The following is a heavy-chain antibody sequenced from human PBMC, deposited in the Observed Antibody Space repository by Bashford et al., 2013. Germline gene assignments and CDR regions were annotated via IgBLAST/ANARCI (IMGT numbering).Heavy chain of an antibody. Sequence: VASVKVSCKASGGTFSSYAISWVRQAPGQGLEWMGRIIPILGIANYAQKFQGRVTITADKSTSTAYMELSSLRSEDTAVYYCARGGGYSYGVQNDYWGQGTLVTVSS. D-gene: IGHD5-18*01. CDR2: IIPILGIA. CDR1: GGTFSSYA. V-gene: IGHV1-69*04. J-gene: IGHJ4*02. CDR3: ARGGGYSYGVQNDY.